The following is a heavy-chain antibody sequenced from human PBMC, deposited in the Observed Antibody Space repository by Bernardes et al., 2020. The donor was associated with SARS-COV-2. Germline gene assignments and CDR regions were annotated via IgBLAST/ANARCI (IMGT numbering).Heavy chain of an antibody. CDR3: ASRSGNYAPRSDY. CDR1: GFAFSTYS. J-gene: IGHJ4*02. CDR2: ISSSSSTI. V-gene: IGHV3-21*01. Sequence: GRSLRLSCAASGFAFSTYSMHWVRQTPGKGLEWVSFISSSSSTIYYADSVKGRFTISRDNAKNSLFLQMNSLRAEDTAVYYCASRSGNYAPRSDYWGQGTLVTVSS. D-gene: IGHD4-4*01.